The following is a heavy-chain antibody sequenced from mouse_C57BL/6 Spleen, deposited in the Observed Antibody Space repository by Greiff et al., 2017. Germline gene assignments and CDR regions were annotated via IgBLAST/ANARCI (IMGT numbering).Heavy chain of an antibody. CDR1: GFSLTSYG. CDR2: IWRGGST. D-gene: IGHD2-3*01. V-gene: IGHV2-5*01. J-gene: IGHJ4*01. CDR3: AKSDGYDYAMDY. Sequence: VKLQESGPGLVQPSQSLSITCTVSGFSLTSYGVHWVRQSPGKGLEWLGVIWRGGSTDYNAAFMSRLSITKDNSKSQVFFKMNSLQADDTAIYYCAKSDGYDYAMDYWGQGTSVTVSS.